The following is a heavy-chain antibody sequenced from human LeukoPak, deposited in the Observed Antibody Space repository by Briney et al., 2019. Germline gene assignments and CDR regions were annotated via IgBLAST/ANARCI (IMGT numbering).Heavy chain of an antibody. D-gene: IGHD4-17*01. Sequence: AGGSLRLSCAASGFTFSSYAMSWVRQAPGKGLEWVSAISGSGGSTYYADSVKGRFTISRDNSKNTLYLQMNSLRAEDTAVYYCAKGPLGDYDVGLYYFDYWGQGTLVTVSS. CDR2: ISGSGGST. V-gene: IGHV3-23*01. CDR1: GFTFSSYA. CDR3: AKGPLGDYDVGLYYFDY. J-gene: IGHJ4*02.